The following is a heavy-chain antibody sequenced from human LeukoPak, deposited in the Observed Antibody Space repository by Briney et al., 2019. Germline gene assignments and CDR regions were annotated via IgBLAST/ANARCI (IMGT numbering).Heavy chain of an antibody. V-gene: IGHV4-59*01. D-gene: IGHD4-11*01. J-gene: IGHJ4*02. CDR3: ARDAPTGGEVS. CDR2: IYYSGST. Sequence: SETLSLTCTVSGGSINSYYCSWIRQPPGKGLEWIGYIYYSGSTSYNPSLKSRVTISLDTSNNQFSLKLRSVTAADTAVYYCARDAPTGGEVSWGQGTLVTVSS. CDR1: GGSINSYY.